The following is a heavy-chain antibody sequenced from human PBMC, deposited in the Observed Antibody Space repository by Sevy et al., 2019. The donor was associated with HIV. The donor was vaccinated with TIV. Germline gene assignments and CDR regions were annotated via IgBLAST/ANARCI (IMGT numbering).Heavy chain of an antibody. V-gene: IGHV4-39*01. J-gene: IGHJ5*02. Sequence: SETLSLTCTVSGGSISSSSYYWGWIRQPPGKGLEWIGSIYYSGSTYYNPSLKSRVTISVDTSKNLVSLKLSSVTAADTAVYYCAVITIFGVVTENWFDPWGQGTRVTVSS. CDR1: GGSISSSSYY. CDR3: AVITIFGVVTENWFDP. D-gene: IGHD3-3*01. CDR2: IYYSGST.